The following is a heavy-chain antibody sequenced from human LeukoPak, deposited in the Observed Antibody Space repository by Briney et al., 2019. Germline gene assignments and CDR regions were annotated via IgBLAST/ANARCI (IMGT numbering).Heavy chain of an antibody. D-gene: IGHD3-9*01. CDR1: GGSVSDYY. CDR2: IYYTGST. Sequence: SETLSLTCTISGGSVSDYYWSWIRQSPGKGLEWIGYIYYTGSTTYNPSLKSRVTISADTSKNQFSLKLSSVTAADTAVYYCVRSPHILTGENFDYWGQGTLVTVSS. CDR3: VRSPHILTGENFDY. V-gene: IGHV4-59*02. J-gene: IGHJ4*02.